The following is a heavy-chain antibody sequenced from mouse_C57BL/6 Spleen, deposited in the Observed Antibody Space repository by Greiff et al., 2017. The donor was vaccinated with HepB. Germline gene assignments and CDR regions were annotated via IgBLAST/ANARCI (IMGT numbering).Heavy chain of an antibody. J-gene: IGHJ4*01. D-gene: IGHD2-3*01. CDR1: GYTFTDYY. V-gene: IGHV1-26*01. CDR3: ARYDIYAMDY. Sequence: DVKLQESGPELVKPGASVKISCKASGYTFTDYYMNWVKQSHGKSLEWIGDINPNNGGTSYNQKFKGKATLTVDKSSSTAYMELRSLTSEDSAVYYCARYDIYAMDYWGQGTSVTVSS. CDR2: INPNNGGT.